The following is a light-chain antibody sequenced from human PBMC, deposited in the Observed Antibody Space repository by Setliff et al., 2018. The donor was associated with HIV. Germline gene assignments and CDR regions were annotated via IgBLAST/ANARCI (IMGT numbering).Light chain of an antibody. V-gene: IGLV2-14*03. J-gene: IGLJ1*01. Sequence: ALAQPASVSGSPGQSITISCTGTSSDVGSYNFVSWYQQHPGKAPQLMIYDVSQRPSGVSHRFSGSKSGNTASLTISGLQPEDEADYYCCSYTSSLTYVFGIGTKVTVL. CDR2: DVS. CDR1: SSDVGSYNF. CDR3: CSYTSSLTYV.